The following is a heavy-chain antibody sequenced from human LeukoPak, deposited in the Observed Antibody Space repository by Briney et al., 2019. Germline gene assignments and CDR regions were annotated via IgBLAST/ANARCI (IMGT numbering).Heavy chain of an antibody. V-gene: IGHV3-13*01. CDR3: ARRHKQLSYDY. Sequence: GGSLRLSCAASGFTFSSYDMHWVRQATGKGLEWVTAIGTAGDTYHPGSVKGRFTISRENAKNSLYLQMNSLRAGDTAVYYCARRHKQLSYDYWGQGTLVTVSS. CDR1: GFTFSSYD. D-gene: IGHD2-2*01. CDR2: IGTAGDT. J-gene: IGHJ4*02.